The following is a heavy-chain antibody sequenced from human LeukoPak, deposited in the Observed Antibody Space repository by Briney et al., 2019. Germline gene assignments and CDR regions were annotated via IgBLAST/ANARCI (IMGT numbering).Heavy chain of an antibody. D-gene: IGHD1-1*01. J-gene: IGHJ4*02. CDR1: GGTFSSSA. CDR2: IIPMLGIP. V-gene: IGHV1-69*04. CDR3: ARGPWNPARFDY. Sequence: SVKVSCKASGGTFSSSAINWVRQAPGQGLEWMGRIIPMLGIPNYAQKLQGRVTITADKFTSTAYMELSSLRSEDTAVYYCARGPWNPARFDYWGQGTLVTASS.